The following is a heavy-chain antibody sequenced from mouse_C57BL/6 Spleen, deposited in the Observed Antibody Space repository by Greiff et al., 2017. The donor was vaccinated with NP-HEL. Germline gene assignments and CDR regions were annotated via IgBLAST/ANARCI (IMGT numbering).Heavy chain of an antibody. Sequence: VKLQQPGAELVRPGSSVKLSCKASGYTFTSYWMHWVKQRPIQGLEWIGNIDPSDSETHYNQKFKDKATLTVDKSSSTAYMQLSSLTSEDSAVYYCARSDYYGSSYYYAMDYWGQGTSVTVSS. CDR3: ARSDYYGSSYYYAMDY. D-gene: IGHD1-1*01. CDR2: IDPSDSET. CDR1: GYTFTSYW. J-gene: IGHJ4*01. V-gene: IGHV1-52*01.